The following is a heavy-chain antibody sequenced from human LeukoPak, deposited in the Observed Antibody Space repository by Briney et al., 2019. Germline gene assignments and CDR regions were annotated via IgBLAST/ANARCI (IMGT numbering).Heavy chain of an antibody. D-gene: IGHD3-22*01. CDR1: GGSISSSNYY. CDR2: IYYSGST. Sequence: SSETLSLTCTVSGGSISSSNYYWGWIRQPPGKGLEWIGSIYYSGSTYYNPSLKSRVTISVDTSKNQFSLKLSSVTATDTAVYYCARLPYPYDSSGSPRLDYWRQGTLVTVSS. V-gene: IGHV4-39*01. CDR3: ARLPYPYDSSGSPRLDY. J-gene: IGHJ4*02.